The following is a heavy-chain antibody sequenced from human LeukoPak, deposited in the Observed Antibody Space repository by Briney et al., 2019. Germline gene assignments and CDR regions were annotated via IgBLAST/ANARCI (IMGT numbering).Heavy chain of an antibody. J-gene: IGHJ3*02. CDR3: AKRGYKYGYDDAFDI. V-gene: IGHV3-74*01. CDR2: IYIDGTGT. CDR1: GFTFSNYW. D-gene: IGHD5-18*01. Sequence: GGSLRLSCAASGFTFSNYWMHWVRQAPGKGLVWVSRIYIDGTGTFYADSVKGRFTISRDNAKNTLYLQMNSLRVEDTALYYCAKRGYKYGYDDAFDIWGQGTMVTVSS.